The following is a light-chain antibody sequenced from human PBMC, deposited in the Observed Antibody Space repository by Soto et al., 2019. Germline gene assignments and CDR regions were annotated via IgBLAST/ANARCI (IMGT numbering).Light chain of an antibody. CDR3: QQYFGTLWT. Sequence: DIVLTQSPDSLAVSLGERATINCKSSQSVFYSSNNKNYLAWYQQKPGQPPKLLIYWASTRESGVPERFSGSGSGTDFTLTISSLQAEDVAVYFCQQYFGTLWTFGRGTKVEIK. CDR2: WAS. J-gene: IGKJ1*01. CDR1: QSVFYSSNNKNY. V-gene: IGKV4-1*01.